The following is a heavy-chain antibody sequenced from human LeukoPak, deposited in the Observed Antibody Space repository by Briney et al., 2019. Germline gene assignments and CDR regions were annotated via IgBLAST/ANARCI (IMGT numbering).Heavy chain of an antibody. V-gene: IGHV1-2*02. CDR1: GYTFTGYY. CDR2: INPNSGGT. Sequence: GASVKVSCKASGYTFTGYYMHWVRQAPGQGVEWMGWINPNSGGTNYAQKFQGRVTMTRDTSISTAYMELSRLRSDDTAVYYCALGGPSASDYYYNYGMDVWGQGTTVTVSS. J-gene: IGHJ6*02. CDR3: ALGGPSASDYYYNYGMDV. D-gene: IGHD6-25*01.